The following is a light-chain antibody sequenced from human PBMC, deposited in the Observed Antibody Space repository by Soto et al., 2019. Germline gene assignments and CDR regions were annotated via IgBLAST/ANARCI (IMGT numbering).Light chain of an antibody. CDR2: MVS. CDR1: SSDVGNYNY. J-gene: IGLJ1*01. V-gene: IGLV2-23*02. Sequence: QSVLTQPASVSGSPGQSITISCTGTSSDVGNYNYVSWYQQYPGRVPKPLIYMVSNRPSGVSNRFSGSKSGNTASLTISGLQAEDEADYYCCAYVGARTYVFGTGTKVTVL. CDR3: CAYVGARTYV.